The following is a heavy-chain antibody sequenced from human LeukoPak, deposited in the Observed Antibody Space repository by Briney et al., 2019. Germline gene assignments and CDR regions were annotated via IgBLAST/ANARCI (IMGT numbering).Heavy chain of an antibody. CDR2: IYYSGST. V-gene: IGHV4-39*01. Sequence: SETLSLTCTVSGGSISSSSYYWGWLRQPPGKGLEWIGSIYYSGSTYYNPSLKSRVTISVDTSKNQFSLKLSSVTAADTAVYHCARRGIAVAASRFDPWGQGTLVTVSS. J-gene: IGHJ5*02. CDR1: GGSISSSSYY. CDR3: ARRGIAVAASRFDP. D-gene: IGHD6-19*01.